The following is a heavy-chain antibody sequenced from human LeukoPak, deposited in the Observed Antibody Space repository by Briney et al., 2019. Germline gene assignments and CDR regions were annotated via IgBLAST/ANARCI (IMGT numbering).Heavy chain of an antibody. CDR2: IYYSGST. D-gene: IGHD6-6*01. Sequence: SETLSLTCTVSGGSISSYYWSWIRQPPGKGLEWIGYIYYSGSTNYNPSLKSRVTISVDTSKNQFSLKPSSVTAADTALYYCARGVEYSSSSGLGYGAKRTLVTVPS. V-gene: IGHV4-59*01. CDR1: GGSISSYY. J-gene: IGHJ4*02. CDR3: ARGVEYSSSSGLGY.